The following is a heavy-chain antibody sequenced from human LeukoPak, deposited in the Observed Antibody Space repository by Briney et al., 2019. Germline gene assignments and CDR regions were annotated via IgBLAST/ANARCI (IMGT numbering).Heavy chain of an antibody. CDR1: GGSISSGGYY. CDR2: IYYSGST. CDR3: VRAPYSGYDSGFDY. Sequence: PSETLSLTCTVSGGSISSGGYYWSWIRQHPGKGLEWIGYIYYSGSTYYNPSLKSRVTISVDTSKNQFSLKLTSVTAADTAVYYCVRAPYSGYDSGFDYWGQGTLVTVSS. J-gene: IGHJ4*02. D-gene: IGHD5-12*01. V-gene: IGHV4-31*03.